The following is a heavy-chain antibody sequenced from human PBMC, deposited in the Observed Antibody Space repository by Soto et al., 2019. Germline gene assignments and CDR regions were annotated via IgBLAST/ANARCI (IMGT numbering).Heavy chain of an antibody. V-gene: IGHV3-23*01. CDR2: ASGSGGDT. CDR1: GFTFGIYA. D-gene: IGHD3-16*01. J-gene: IGHJ3*02. CDR3: AKDQMGTFADAFDM. Sequence: EVQLLESGGGLVQPGGSLRLSCAASGFTFGIYAMTWVRQAPGKGLEWVAAASGSGGDTYYADSVKGRFTISRDNSKNTLSLQMNSLSAEDTAMYYCAKDQMGTFADAFDMWGQGTMVNVSS.